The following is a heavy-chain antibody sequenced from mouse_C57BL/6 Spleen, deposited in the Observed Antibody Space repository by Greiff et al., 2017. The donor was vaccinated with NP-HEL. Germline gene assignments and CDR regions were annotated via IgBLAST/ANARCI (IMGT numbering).Heavy chain of an antibody. V-gene: IGHV1-82*01. CDR2: IYPGDGDT. Sequence: VQLQQSGPELVKPGASVKISCKASGYAFSSSWMNWVKQRPGKGLEWIGRIYPGDGDTNYNGKFKGKATLTADKSSSTAYMQLSSLTSEDSAVYFCARRVTTVVEYFDYWGQGTTLTVSS. J-gene: IGHJ2*01. CDR1: GYAFSSSW. CDR3: ARRVTTVVEYFDY. D-gene: IGHD1-1*01.